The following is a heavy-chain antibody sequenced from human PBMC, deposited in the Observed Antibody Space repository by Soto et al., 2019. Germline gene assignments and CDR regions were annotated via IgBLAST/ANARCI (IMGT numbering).Heavy chain of an antibody. Sequence: SVKVSCKASGGTFSSHAISWVQQAPGQGLEWMGGIIPIFGTANYAQKFQGRVTITADESTSTAYMELSSLRSEDTAVYYCAREGIAARPGQFDYWGQGTLVTVSS. CDR3: AREGIAARPGQFDY. J-gene: IGHJ4*02. CDR2: IIPIFGTA. D-gene: IGHD6-6*01. CDR1: GGTFSSHA. V-gene: IGHV1-69*13.